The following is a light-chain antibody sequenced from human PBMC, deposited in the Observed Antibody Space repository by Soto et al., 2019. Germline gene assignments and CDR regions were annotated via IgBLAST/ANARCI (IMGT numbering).Light chain of an antibody. Sequence: DTQMTQSPSSLSASVGDRVTITCQASQDITNYLNWYQQKPGKAPKVLIFDAANLVRGVPSRFSGSGSGTDFTFTISSLQPEDIATYYCQQYDNLPITFGQGTLLEIK. CDR1: QDITNY. V-gene: IGKV1-33*01. J-gene: IGKJ5*01. CDR3: QQYDNLPIT. CDR2: DAA.